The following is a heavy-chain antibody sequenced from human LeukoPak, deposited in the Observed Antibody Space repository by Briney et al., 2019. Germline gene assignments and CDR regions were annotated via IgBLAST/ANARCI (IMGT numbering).Heavy chain of an antibody. CDR3: ARETPRRGETRDGYR. Sequence: GESLRLSCAASGFTFKKYWMNWVRQVPGKGLECSANIKEDGSETYYADSVKGRFTISRDNPKNLLFLQINSLRVEDTAVYYCARETPRRGETRDGYRWGQGTLVTVSS. V-gene: IGHV3-7*01. J-gene: IGHJ4*02. CDR1: GFTFKKYW. D-gene: IGHD5-24*01. CDR2: IKEDGSET.